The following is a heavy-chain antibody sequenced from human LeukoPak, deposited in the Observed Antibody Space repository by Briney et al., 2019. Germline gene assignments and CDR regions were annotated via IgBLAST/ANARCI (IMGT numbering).Heavy chain of an antibody. Sequence: ASVKVSCKVSGYTLTELSMHWVRQAPGKGLEWMGGFDPEDGETIYAQKFQGRVTMTEDTSTDTAYMELSSLRSEDTAVYYCAKGGSGTYPDAFDIWGQGTMVTVSS. CDR3: AKGGSGTYPDAFDI. J-gene: IGHJ3*02. V-gene: IGHV1-24*01. CDR1: GYTLTELS. CDR2: FDPEDGET. D-gene: IGHD3-10*01.